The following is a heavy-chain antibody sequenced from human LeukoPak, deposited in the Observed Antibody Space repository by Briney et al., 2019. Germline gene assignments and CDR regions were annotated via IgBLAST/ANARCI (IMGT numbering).Heavy chain of an antibody. CDR2: ISADNGNT. CDR1: GYTFSSYG. V-gene: IGHV1-18*01. J-gene: IGHJ4*02. D-gene: IGHD1-20*01. Sequence: ASVKVSCKASGYTFSSYGISWVRQAPGQGLEWMGWISADNGNTNYVQKFQGRVTMTTDTSTSTAYMELRSLRSDDTAVYYCARGRKYNWSQDYWGQGTLVTVSS. CDR3: ARGRKYNWSQDY.